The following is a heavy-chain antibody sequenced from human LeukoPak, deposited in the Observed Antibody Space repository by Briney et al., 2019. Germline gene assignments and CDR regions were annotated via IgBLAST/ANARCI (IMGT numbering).Heavy chain of an antibody. CDR2: INHSGST. CDR3: ARAASYDFWSGYRSPGPIDY. CDR1: GGSFSGCY. V-gene: IGHV4-34*01. D-gene: IGHD3-3*01. J-gene: IGHJ4*02. Sequence: SETLSLTCAVYGGSFSGCYWSWIRQPPGKGLEWIGEINHSGSTNYNPSLKSRVTISVDTSKNQFSLKLSSVTAADTAVYYCARAASYDFWSGYRSPGPIDYWGQGTLVTVSS.